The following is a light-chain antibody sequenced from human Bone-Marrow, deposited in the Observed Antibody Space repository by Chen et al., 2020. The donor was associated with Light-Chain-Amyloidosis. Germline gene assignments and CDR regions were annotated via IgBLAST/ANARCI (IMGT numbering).Light chain of an antibody. V-gene: IGLV3-25*03. CDR3: QSADSSGTYEVI. CDR1: DLPTKY. J-gene: IGLJ2*01. CDR2: RDT. Sequence: SYELTQPPSVPVSPVQTVRITCSGDDLPTKYAYWYQQKPGQAPVLVIHRDTERPSGISERFSGSSSGTTATLTISGVQAEDEADYHCQSADSSGTYEVIFGGGTKLTVL.